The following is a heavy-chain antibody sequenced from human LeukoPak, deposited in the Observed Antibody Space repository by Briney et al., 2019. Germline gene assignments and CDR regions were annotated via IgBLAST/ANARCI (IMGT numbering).Heavy chain of an antibody. J-gene: IGHJ4*02. CDR1: GYTFTGYY. D-gene: IGHD3-22*01. V-gene: IGHV1-2*02. CDR2: INPNSGGT. Sequence: ASVKVSCKASGYTFTGYYMHWVRQAPGQGLEWMGWINPNSGGTNYAQKFQGRVTMTRDTSISTAYMELSRLRSDDTAVYYCARDLSVITTSNYWGQGTLVTVSS. CDR3: ARDLSVITTSNY.